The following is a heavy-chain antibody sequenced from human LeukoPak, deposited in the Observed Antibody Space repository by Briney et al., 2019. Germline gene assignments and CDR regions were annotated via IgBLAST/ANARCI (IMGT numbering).Heavy chain of an antibody. D-gene: IGHD3-22*01. J-gene: IGHJ4*02. V-gene: IGHV1-69*05. CDR1: GGTFSSYA. CDR2: IIPIFGTA. CDR3: ASGRDYYDSSGYCSY. Sequence: SVKVSCKASGGTFSSYAIRWVRQAPGQGLEWMGRIIPIFGTANYAQKFQGRVTITTDESTSSAYMELSSLRSEDTAVYYCASGRDYYDSSGYCSYWGQGTLVTVSS.